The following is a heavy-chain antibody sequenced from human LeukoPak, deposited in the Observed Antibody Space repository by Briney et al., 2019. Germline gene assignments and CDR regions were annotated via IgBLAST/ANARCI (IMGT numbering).Heavy chain of an antibody. Sequence: SETLSLTCTVSGGSISNTSYYWGLIRQPPGKVLEWIGSIYYSGRTYYNLSLKSRVTMSVDTSKNQFSLKLSSVTAADTAVYYCAICRKFYSDSSGYCNYFDYWGQGTLVTVSS. CDR2: IYYSGRT. CDR3: AICRKFYSDSSGYCNYFDY. V-gene: IGHV4-39*01. D-gene: IGHD3-22*01. J-gene: IGHJ4*02. CDR1: GGSISNTSYY.